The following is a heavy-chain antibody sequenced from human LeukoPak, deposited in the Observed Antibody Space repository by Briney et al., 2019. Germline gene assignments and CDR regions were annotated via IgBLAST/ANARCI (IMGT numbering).Heavy chain of an antibody. CDR3: ARDRTGYYDSSGYPDY. D-gene: IGHD3-22*01. CDR1: GFTFSSYS. Sequence: GGSLRLSCAASGFTFSSYSMNWVRQAPGKGLEWVSSISSSSSYIYYADSVKGRFTISRDNAKNSLYLQMNSLRAEDTAVYYCARDRTGYYDSSGYPDYWGQGTLVTVSS. J-gene: IGHJ4*02. V-gene: IGHV3-21*01. CDR2: ISSSSSYI.